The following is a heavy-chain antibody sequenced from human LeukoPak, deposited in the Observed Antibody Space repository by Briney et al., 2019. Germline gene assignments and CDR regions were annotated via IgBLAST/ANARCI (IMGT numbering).Heavy chain of an antibody. CDR3: ARVPGPYTTSRFDY. CDR2: IDPNSGGT. J-gene: IGHJ4*02. D-gene: IGHD6-13*01. V-gene: IGHV1-2*02. Sequence: ASVRVSCKTSGYTFTDYYLHWVRQAPGQGLEGMGRIDPNSGGTNYAQKFQVRVTVTRDTSISTVYMELSGLRSDDTAVYYCARVPGPYTTSRFDYWGQGTLVTVSS. CDR1: GYTFTDYY.